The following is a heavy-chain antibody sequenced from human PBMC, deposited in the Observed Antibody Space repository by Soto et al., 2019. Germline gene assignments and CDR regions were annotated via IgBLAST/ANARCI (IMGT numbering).Heavy chain of an antibody. D-gene: IGHD1-26*01. CDR1: GFTFNTHW. CDR3: ARGGAMGVDY. J-gene: IGHJ4*02. V-gene: IGHV3-74*01. Sequence: VGSLRLSCTASGFTFNTHWMHWVRQAPGKGLVWVSRIYFDGITTNYADPVKGRLTVSRDNAKNTVYLHVNTLRDEDTAVYYCARGGAMGVDYWGQGTLVTVSS. CDR2: IYFDGITT.